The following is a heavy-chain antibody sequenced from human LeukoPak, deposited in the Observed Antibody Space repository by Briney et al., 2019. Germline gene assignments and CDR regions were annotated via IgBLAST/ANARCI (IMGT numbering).Heavy chain of an antibody. J-gene: IGHJ4*02. V-gene: IGHV3-21*01. D-gene: IGHD6-13*01. CDR1: GFTFSSSG. CDR3: ASMHSSSWSSPFAH. CDR2: ISSHSDYM. Sequence: GSLRLSCAASGFTFSSSGMNWVRQAPGKGLEWVASISSHSDYMYYADSLKGRFTISRDNANNSLYLQMSSLRAEDTAVYYCASMHSSSWSSPFAHWGQGSLVTVSS.